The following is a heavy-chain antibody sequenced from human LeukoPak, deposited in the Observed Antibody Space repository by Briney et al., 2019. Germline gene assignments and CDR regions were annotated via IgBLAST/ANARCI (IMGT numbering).Heavy chain of an antibody. J-gene: IGHJ4*02. CDR2: IYSGGST. CDR1: GFTVSSNY. Sequence: GGSLRLSCAASGFTVSSNYMSWVRQAPGKGLEWVSVIYSGGSTYYADSVKGRFTISRDNSKNTLYLQMNSLRAEDTAVYYCARAQRFSGSYSEYWGQGTLVTVS. D-gene: IGHD3-10*01. V-gene: IGHV3-66*01. CDR3: ARAQRFSGSYSEY.